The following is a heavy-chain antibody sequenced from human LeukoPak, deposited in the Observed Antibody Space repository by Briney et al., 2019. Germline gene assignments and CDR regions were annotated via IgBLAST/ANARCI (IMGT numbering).Heavy chain of an antibody. J-gene: IGHJ4*02. V-gene: IGHV3-23*01. CDR3: AKDRGGKTTVVNPLFDH. CDR1: GFIFHSYY. CDR2: ISDGCYTT. D-gene: IGHD4-23*01. Sequence: GGFLRLLFDASGFIFHSYYKSWVRQASRKGLECVSTISDGCYTTYYADFVKGRLTNPRDISNHTVYLQINHLRVDDTAVYFCAKDRGGKTTVVNPLFDHWGQGTLVTVSS.